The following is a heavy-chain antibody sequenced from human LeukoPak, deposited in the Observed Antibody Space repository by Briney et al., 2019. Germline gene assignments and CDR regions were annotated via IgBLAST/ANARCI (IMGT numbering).Heavy chain of an antibody. CDR3: AREVRYYYYMDV. J-gene: IGHJ6*03. CDR2: ISSSSSYI. CDR1: GFTFSSYS. V-gene: IGHV3-21*01. Sequence: GGSLRLSCAASGFTFSSYSMNWLRQAPGKGLEWLSSISSSSSYIYYADSVKGRFTISRDNAKNSLYLQMNSLRAEDTAVYYCAREVRYYYYMDVWGKGTTVTVSS.